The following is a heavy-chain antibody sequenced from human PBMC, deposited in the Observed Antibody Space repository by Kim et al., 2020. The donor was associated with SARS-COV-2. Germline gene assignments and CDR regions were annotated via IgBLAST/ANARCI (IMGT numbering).Heavy chain of an antibody. Sequence: SQTLSLTCAISGDSVSSNSAAWNWIRQSPSRGLEWLGRTYYRSKWYNDYAVSVKSRITINPDTSKNQFSLQLNSVTPEDTAVYYCARTGYSSSWYSNYYYGMDVWGKVTTVTVSS. J-gene: IGHJ6*04. CDR1: GDSVSSNSAA. V-gene: IGHV6-1*01. CDR2: TYYRSKWYN. D-gene: IGHD6-13*01. CDR3: ARTGYSSSWYSNYYYGMDV.